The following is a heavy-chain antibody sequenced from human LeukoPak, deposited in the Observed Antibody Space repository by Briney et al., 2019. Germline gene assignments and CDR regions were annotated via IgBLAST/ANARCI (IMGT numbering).Heavy chain of an antibody. J-gene: IGHJ4*02. V-gene: IGHV3-23*01. D-gene: IGHD3-22*01. CDR1: GFTFSSYA. CDR3: AKDSSGYWDSVDY. CDR2: ISGSGGST. Sequence: PGGSLRLSCAASGFTFSSYAMSWVRQAPGKGLEGVSAISGSGGSTCYADSVKGRFTISRDNSKNTLYLQMNSLRAEDTAVYYCAKDSSGYWDSVDYWGQGTLVTVSS.